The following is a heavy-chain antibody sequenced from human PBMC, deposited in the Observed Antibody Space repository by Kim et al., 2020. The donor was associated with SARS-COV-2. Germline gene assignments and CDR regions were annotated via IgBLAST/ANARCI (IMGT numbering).Heavy chain of an antibody. Sequence: TSYNPSLESRVTLTVDTSKNQFSLNLTSVTAADTATYFCARDPRYALGMDVWGHGTTVTVSS. CDR2: T. CDR3: ARDPRYALGMDV. V-gene: IGHV4-28*03. D-gene: IGHD3-9*01. J-gene: IGHJ6*02.